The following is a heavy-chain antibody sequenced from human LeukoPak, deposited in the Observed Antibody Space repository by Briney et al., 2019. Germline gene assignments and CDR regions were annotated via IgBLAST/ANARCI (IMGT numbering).Heavy chain of an antibody. CDR1: GASVGRAGYY. Sequence: PSETLSLTCTVSGASVGRAGYYWSWIRQPPGGGLEWIGYIYYISNTNHNPSLKSRVTMSVDPSKNQFSLKLNSVTAADTAVYYCARTQSQSGSYRYYFGYWGQGTLVTVSS. CDR2: IYYISNT. D-gene: IGHD1-26*01. CDR3: ARTQSQSGSYRYYFGY. V-gene: IGHV4-61*08. J-gene: IGHJ4*02.